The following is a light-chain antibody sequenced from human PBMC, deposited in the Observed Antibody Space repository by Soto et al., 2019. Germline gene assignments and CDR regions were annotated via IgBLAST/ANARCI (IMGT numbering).Light chain of an antibody. V-gene: IGKV3-11*01. J-gene: IGKJ4*01. CDR1: QSVSRN. CDR2: DAS. Sequence: EIVLTQSPATLSLSPGERATLSCRASQSVSRNLAWYQQKPGQAPRLLIYDASNRATGIPARFSGSGSGTEFTLTISSLEPEDFAVYYCQQRTNWPLTFGGGTKVEIK. CDR3: QQRTNWPLT.